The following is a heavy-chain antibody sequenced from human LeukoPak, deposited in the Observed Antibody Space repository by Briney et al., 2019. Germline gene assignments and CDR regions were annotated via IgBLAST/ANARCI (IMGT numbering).Heavy chain of an antibody. CDR2: IKQDGSEK. Sequence: GGSLRLSCAASGFTFSSYWMGWVRQAPGKGLEWVANIKQDGSEKYYVDSVKGRFTISRDNAKNSLYLQMNSLRAEDTAVYYCARDPNWNDALGFDYWGQGTLVTVSS. CDR1: GFTFSSYW. D-gene: IGHD1-20*01. V-gene: IGHV3-7*01. CDR3: ARDPNWNDALGFDY. J-gene: IGHJ4*02.